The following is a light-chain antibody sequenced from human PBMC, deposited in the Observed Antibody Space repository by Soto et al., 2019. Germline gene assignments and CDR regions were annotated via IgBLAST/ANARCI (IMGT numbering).Light chain of an antibody. CDR2: ENN. CDR1: SSNIGNNY. V-gene: IGLV1-51*02. CDR3: GTWDSSLSAEV. Sequence: QSVLTQPPSVSAAPGQKVTISCSGSSSNIGNNYVSWYQQLPGTAPKLLIYENNKRPSGIPDRFSGSKSGTSATLGITGLQTGDEAEYYCGTWDSSLSAEVFGGGTQLTVL. J-gene: IGLJ2*01.